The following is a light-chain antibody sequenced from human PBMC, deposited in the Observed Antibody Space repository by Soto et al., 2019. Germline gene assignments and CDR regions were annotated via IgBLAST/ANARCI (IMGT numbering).Light chain of an antibody. J-gene: IGLJ2*01. CDR1: SSDVGRYNY. Sequence: QSALTQPASVSGSPGQSITISCTGTSSDVGRYNYVSWYQQYPGKAPKLIIFEVSIRPSGVSNRFSGSKSGTTASLTISGLQIEDEADYYCSSYTSRTSVVFGGGIMLTVL. CDR2: EVS. V-gene: IGLV2-14*01. CDR3: SSYTSRTSVV.